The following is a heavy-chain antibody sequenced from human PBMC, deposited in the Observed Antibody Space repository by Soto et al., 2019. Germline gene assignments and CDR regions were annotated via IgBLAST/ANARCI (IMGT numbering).Heavy chain of an antibody. CDR3: ARDPGGIDFAAWTYYFDY. CDR1: GFTFSSYA. J-gene: IGHJ4*02. CDR2: ISYDGSNK. Sequence: QVQLVESGGGVVQPGRSLRLSCAASGFTFSSYAMHWVRQAPGKGLEWVAVISYDGSNKYYADSVKGRFTISRDNSKNTLDRKMNSLRAGETAVYYCARDPGGIDFAAWTYYFDYWGQGPLVTVSS. D-gene: IGHD3-3*01. V-gene: IGHV3-30-3*01.